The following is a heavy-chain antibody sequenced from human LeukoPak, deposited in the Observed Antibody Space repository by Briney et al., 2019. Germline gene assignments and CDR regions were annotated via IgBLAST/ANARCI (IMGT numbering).Heavy chain of an antibody. D-gene: IGHD2-15*01. V-gene: IGHV4-59*08. CDR3: ARLVVVVAATGRWYYFDY. J-gene: IGHJ4*02. Sequence: SETLSLTCTVSGGSISSYYWSWIRQPPGKGLEWIGYIYYSGSTNYNPSLKSRVTISVDTSKNQFSLELSSVTAADTAVYYCARLVVVVAATGRWYYFDYWGQGTLVTVSS. CDR2: IYYSGST. CDR1: GGSISSYY.